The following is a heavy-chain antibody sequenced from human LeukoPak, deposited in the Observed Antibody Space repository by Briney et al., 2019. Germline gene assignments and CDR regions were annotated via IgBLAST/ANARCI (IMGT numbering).Heavy chain of an antibody. V-gene: IGHV3-30*03. D-gene: IGHD6-6*01. CDR3: RMDYSSSDY. Sequence: PGGSLRLSCAASGFTFSSYGMHWVRQAPGKGLEWVAVISYDGSNKYYADSVKGRFTISRDNSKNTLYLQMNSLRAEDTAVYYCRMDYSSSDYWGQGTLDTVAS. CDR1: GFTFSSYG. CDR2: ISYDGSNK. J-gene: IGHJ4*02.